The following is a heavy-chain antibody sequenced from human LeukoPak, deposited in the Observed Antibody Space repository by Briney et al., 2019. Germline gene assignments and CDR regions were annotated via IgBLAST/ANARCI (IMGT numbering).Heavy chain of an antibody. D-gene: IGHD6-13*01. V-gene: IGHV4-31*03. Sequence: SETLSLTCTVSGGSISSGGYYWSWIRQHPGKGLEWIGYIYYSGSTYYNPSLKSRVTISVDTSKNQFSLKLCSVTAADTAVYYCARGAIAAAGHTDFDYWGQGTLVTVSS. CDR1: GGSISSGGYY. J-gene: IGHJ4*02. CDR3: ARGAIAAAGHTDFDY. CDR2: IYYSGST.